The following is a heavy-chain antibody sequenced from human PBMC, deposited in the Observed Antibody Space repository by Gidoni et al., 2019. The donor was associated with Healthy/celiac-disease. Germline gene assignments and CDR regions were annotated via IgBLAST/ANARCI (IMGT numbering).Heavy chain of an antibody. CDR3: AKRPGELLAYYFVY. CDR2: ISGSGGST. J-gene: IGHJ4*02. V-gene: IGHV3-23*01. Sequence: VQLLESGGGLGQPGGSRRLYCAASGFTLSSYAISWVRQAPGKGLEWVSAISGSGGSTSYADSVKGRFTISRDNSKNPLYLQMNSLRAEDTSVYYCAKRPGELLAYYFVYWGQGTLVTVSS. D-gene: IGHD3-10*01. CDR1: GFTLSSYA.